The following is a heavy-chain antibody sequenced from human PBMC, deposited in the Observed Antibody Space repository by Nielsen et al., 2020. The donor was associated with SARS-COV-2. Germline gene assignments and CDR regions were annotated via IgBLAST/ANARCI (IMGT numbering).Heavy chain of an antibody. CDR3: ARDSGFDY. CDR2: ISAYNGNT. V-gene: IGHV1-18*04. CDR1: GYTFTTYG. D-gene: IGHD6-25*01. Sequence: ASVKVSCKASGYTFTTYGISWVRQAPGQGLEWMGWISAYNGNTNYAQKFQDRLTITADYMELSGLISEDTAVYYCARDSGFDYWGQGSLVTVSS. J-gene: IGHJ4*02.